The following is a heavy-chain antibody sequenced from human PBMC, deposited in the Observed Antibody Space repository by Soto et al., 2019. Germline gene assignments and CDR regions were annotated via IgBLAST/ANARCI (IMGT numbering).Heavy chain of an antibody. D-gene: IGHD4-17*01. Sequence: SVKVSCKASGGTFSSYAIHWVRQAPGQGLEWLGKIIPSYDRTNYAQKFQGRVTVTADTYTTTAYMELSSLRSDDTAVYYCARDPSNDYGGDTFDYWGQGTLVTVSS. CDR1: GGTFSSYA. CDR3: ARDPSNDYGGDTFDY. V-gene: IGHV1-69*04. CDR2: IIPSYDRT. J-gene: IGHJ4*02.